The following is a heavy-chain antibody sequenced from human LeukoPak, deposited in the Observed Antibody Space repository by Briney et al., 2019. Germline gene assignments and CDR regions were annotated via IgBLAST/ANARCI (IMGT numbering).Heavy chain of an antibody. CDR1: GFTFSSYW. CDR2: IKQDGSEK. V-gene: IGHV3-7*04. J-gene: IGHJ3*02. Sequence: GGSLRLSCTASGFTFSSYWMNWVRQAPGKGLEWVANIKQDGSEKYYVDSVKGRFTISRDNAQNSLYLQMNSLRDEETAVYYCARDIEAPGIAFDIWGRGTMVTVSS. CDR3: ARDIEAPGIAFDI. D-gene: IGHD6-13*01.